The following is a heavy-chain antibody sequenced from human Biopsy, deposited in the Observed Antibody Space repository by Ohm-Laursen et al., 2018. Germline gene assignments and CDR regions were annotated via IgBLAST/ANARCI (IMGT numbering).Heavy chain of an antibody. V-gene: IGHV3-11*04. CDR3: ARDTPWSPGSMDV. D-gene: IGHD1-26*01. J-gene: IGHJ6*02. Sequence: LRLSCAASGFSFSDYHMRWIRQAPGRGLEWVSFISGGGTIYCGHSMTLRVTISRENAKNSLYLQMHIMRAEDTAVYYCARDTPWSPGSMDVWGQGTAVTVSS. CDR2: ISGGGTI. CDR1: GFSFSDYH.